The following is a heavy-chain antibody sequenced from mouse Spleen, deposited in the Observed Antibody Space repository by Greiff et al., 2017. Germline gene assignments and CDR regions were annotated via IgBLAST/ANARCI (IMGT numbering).Heavy chain of an antibody. V-gene: IGHV1-81*01. J-gene: IGHJ2*01. D-gene: IGHD2-4*01. Sequence: QVQLQQSGAELARPGASVKLSCKASGYTFTSYGISWVKQRTGQGLEWIGEIYPRSGNTYYNEKFKGKATLTADKSSSTAYMELRSLTSDDAAVYFCAIEGNYYDYDVYYFDYWGQGTTLTVSS. CDR3: AIEGNYYDYDVYYFDY. CDR2: IYPRSGNT. CDR1: GYTFTSYG.